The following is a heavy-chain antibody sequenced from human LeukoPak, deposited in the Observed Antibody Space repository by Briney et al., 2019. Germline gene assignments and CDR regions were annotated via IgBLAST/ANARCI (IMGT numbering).Heavy chain of an antibody. CDR2: ISYDGSNK. CDR1: GFTFSSYG. J-gene: IGHJ4*02. CDR3: AKDVYGDYFDY. D-gene: IGHD4-17*01. Sequence: PGGSLRLSCAAPGFTFSSYGVHWVRQAPGKGLEWVAVISYDGSNKYYADSVKGRFTISRDNSKNTLYLQMNSLRAEDTAVYYCAKDVYGDYFDYWGQGTLVTVSS. V-gene: IGHV3-30*18.